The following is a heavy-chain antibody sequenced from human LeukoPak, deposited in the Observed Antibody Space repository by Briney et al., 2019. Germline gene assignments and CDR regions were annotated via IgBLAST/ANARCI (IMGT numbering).Heavy chain of an antibody. D-gene: IGHD2-2*01. V-gene: IGHV4-59*12. CDR2: IYYSGST. CDR1: GGSISSYY. CDR3: ARTVVPAAGYYYYYMDV. Sequence: SETLSLTCTVSGGSISSYYWSWIRQPPGKGLEWIGYIYYSGSTNYNPSLKSRVTMSVDTSKNQFSLKLSSVTAADTAVYYCARTVVPAAGYYYYYMDVWGKGTTVTVSS. J-gene: IGHJ6*03.